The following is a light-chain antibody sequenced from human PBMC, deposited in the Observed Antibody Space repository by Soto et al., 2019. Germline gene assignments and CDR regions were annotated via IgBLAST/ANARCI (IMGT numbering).Light chain of an antibody. CDR3: QQHSHWPPWT. J-gene: IGKJ1*01. CDR1: QNVRTF. Sequence: EVVLTQSPATLSLSPGERATLSCRASQNVRTFLDWYQQKPGQAPRLLIYGASNRATAIPARFSGSGSGTDVTLTISSLAPEDFAVYYYQQHSHWPPWTFGQGTRVEIQ. V-gene: IGKV3-11*01. CDR2: GAS.